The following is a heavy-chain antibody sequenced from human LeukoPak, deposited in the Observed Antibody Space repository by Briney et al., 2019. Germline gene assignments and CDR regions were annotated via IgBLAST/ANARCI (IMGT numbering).Heavy chain of an antibody. CDR1: GGSFSGYY. D-gene: IGHD2-15*01. V-gene: IGHV4-34*01. Sequence: SETLSLTCAVYGGSFSGYYWSWIRQPPGKGLEWIGEINHSGSTNYNPSLKSRVTVSVDTSNNQFFLNLTSVTAADTAVYYCARQDKDIWNYYNMDVWGKGTTVTVSS. CDR2: INHSGST. CDR3: ARQDKDIWNYYNMDV. J-gene: IGHJ6*03.